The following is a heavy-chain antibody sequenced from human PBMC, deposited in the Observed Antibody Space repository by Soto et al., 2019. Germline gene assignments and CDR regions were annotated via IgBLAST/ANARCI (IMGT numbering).Heavy chain of an antibody. CDR3: AARRSGLYAMDV. V-gene: IGHV1-58*01. CDR1: GFTFSTSA. CDR2: IVGGSGNT. J-gene: IGHJ6*02. D-gene: IGHD1-26*01. Sequence: MQLVQSGPEVKKPGTSVKVSCKASGFTFSTSAVQWVRQARGQRPEWMGWIVGGSGNTNYAQNSQERVIITRYMSTSTVYMELSSLRSDDTAVYFCAARRSGLYAMDVWGQGTTVTVSS.